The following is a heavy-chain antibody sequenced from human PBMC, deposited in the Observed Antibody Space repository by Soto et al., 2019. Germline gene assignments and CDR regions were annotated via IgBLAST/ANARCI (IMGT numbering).Heavy chain of an antibody. Sequence: QVQLVQSGAEVKKPGASVKVSCKASGYTFTSYEINWVRQATGQGLEWMGWMNPNSGDTGYAQKFQGRVTMTRNTSTRRAYMELRSLRFEDTAGYYWARGELLWFGELLRWGQGTLVTVSS. J-gene: IGHJ4*02. CDR3: ARGELLWFGELLR. D-gene: IGHD3-10*01. CDR1: GYTFTSYE. V-gene: IGHV1-8*01. CDR2: MNPNSGDT.